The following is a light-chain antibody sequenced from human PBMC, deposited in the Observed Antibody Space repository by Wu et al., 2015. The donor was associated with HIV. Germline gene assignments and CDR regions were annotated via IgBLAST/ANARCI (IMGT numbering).Light chain of an antibody. CDR2: GAS. CDR3: QKYNSAPWT. V-gene: IGKV1-27*01. CDR1: QGISNY. Sequence: DIQMTQSPSSLSASVGDRVTITCRASQGISNYLARYQRKPGKPPKLLIYGASTLQSGVPSRFSGRGSGTDFTLTISSLQPEDVATYYCQKYNSAPWTFGQGTKVEIK. J-gene: IGKJ1*01.